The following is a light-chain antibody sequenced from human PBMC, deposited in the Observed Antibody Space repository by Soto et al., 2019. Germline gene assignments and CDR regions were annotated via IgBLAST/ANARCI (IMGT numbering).Light chain of an antibody. J-gene: IGLJ1*01. Sequence: QSVLTQQPSASGTPGQRVTVSCSGSTSDIGTNAVNWFQHLPGTAPRLLIYTNNQRPSGVPDRFSGSKSGTSASLAISGLQSEDEATYYCATWHDSFYVFGTGTKLTVL. CDR1: TSDIGTNA. CDR2: TNN. CDR3: ATWHDSFYV. V-gene: IGLV1-44*01.